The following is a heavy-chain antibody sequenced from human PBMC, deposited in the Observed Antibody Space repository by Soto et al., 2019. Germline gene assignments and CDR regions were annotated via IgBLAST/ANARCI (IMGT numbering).Heavy chain of an antibody. D-gene: IGHD3-10*01. V-gene: IGHV3-74*01. Sequence: EVQLVESGGGLVQPGGSLRLSCAVSGFTFSNYWMHWVRQAPGKGLVWVSRINGDGISTNYADSVKGRFTISRDNAKNTLYLQMSSLRAEDTAVYYCAYCSGSTCASYWGQGTLVTVSS. CDR3: AYCSGSTCASY. CDR1: GFTFSNYW. CDR2: INGDGIST. J-gene: IGHJ4*02.